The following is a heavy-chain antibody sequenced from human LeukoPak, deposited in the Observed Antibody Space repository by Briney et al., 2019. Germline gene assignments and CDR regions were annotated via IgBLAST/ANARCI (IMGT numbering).Heavy chain of an antibody. CDR1: GFTFSSYG. V-gene: IGHV3-30*03. Sequence: GGSLRLSCAASGFTFSSYGMHWVRQAPGKGLEWVAVISYDGSNKYYADSVKGRFTIFRDNSKNTLYLQMNSLRAEDTAVYYCATDSSKSGYCSGGSCYYYYYGMDVWGKGTTVTVSS. D-gene: IGHD2-15*01. CDR2: ISYDGSNK. CDR3: ATDSSKSGYCSGGSCYYYYYGMDV. J-gene: IGHJ6*04.